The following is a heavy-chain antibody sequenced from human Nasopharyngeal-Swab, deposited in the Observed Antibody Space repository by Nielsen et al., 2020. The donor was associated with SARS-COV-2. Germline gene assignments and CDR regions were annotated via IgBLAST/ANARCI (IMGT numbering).Heavy chain of an antibody. D-gene: IGHD1-26*01. CDR1: GVSVTSGDVF. V-gene: IGHV4-61*02. Sequence: SETLSLTCSVSGVSVTSGDVFWSWIRQPAGKAPQYIGRIFVRGNSPDFNPSLKSRGTISIDTSKNQFSLNLTSVTAADTAIYFCARELPGTYSSFDYWGQGILVTVSS. CDR2: IFVRGNSP. J-gene: IGHJ4*02. CDR3: ARELPGTYSSFDY.